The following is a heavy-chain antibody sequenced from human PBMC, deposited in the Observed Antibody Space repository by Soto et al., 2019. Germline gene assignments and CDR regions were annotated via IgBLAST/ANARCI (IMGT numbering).Heavy chain of an antibody. CDR3: ASHTGSSPEGRYYYGMDV. D-gene: IGHD1-26*01. Sequence: QVQLVQSGAEVKKPGSSVKVSCKASGGTFSSYAISWVRQAPGQGLEWMGGIIPIFGTADYAQTFQGRVTITADESTSTAYMELSSLRSADTAVYYCASHTGSSPEGRYYYGMDVWGQGTTVTVSS. V-gene: IGHV1-69*12. CDR2: IIPIFGTA. J-gene: IGHJ6*02. CDR1: GGTFSSYA.